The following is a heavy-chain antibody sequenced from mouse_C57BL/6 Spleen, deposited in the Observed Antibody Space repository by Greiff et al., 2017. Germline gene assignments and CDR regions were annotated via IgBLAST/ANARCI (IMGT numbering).Heavy chain of an antibody. CDR2: INPSNGGT. J-gene: IGHJ3*01. D-gene: IGHD1-1*01. CDR1: GYTFTSYW. Sequence: QVQLQQPGTELVKPGASVKLSCKASGYTFTSYWMHWVKQRPGQGLEWIGNINPSNGGTNYNEKFKSKATLTVDKSSSTAYRQLSSLTAEDSAVYSGANFYGSSEGGVWYAYWGQGTLVTVAA. V-gene: IGHV1-53*01. CDR3: ANFYGSSEGGVWYAY.